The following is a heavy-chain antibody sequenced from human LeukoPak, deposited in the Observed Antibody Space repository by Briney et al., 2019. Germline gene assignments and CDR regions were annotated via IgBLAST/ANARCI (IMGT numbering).Heavy chain of an antibody. CDR3: AIYYDSSGSIDH. V-gene: IGHV3-11*01. CDR2: ISDSGSTI. Sequence: GGSLRLSCAASGFIFSDYYMTWIRQTPGKGLEWLSYISDSGSTINYADSVKGRLTISRDNAKKSLFLQMNSLRTEDTAVYYCAIYYDSSGSIDHWGQGTLVTVS. CDR1: GFIFSDYY. D-gene: IGHD3-22*01. J-gene: IGHJ4*02.